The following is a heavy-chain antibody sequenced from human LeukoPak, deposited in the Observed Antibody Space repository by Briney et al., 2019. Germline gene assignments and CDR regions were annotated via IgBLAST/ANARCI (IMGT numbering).Heavy chain of an antibody. Sequence: PSETLSLTCAVYGGSFSGYYWSWIRQPPGKGLEWIGEINHSGSTNYNPSLKCRVTISVDTSKNQFSLKLSSVTAADTAVYYCARGRTYCGGDCYWKRLYYYYGMDVWGQGTTVTVSS. V-gene: IGHV4-34*01. CDR3: ARGRTYCGGDCYWKRLYYYYGMDV. CDR2: INHSGST. D-gene: IGHD2-21*02. J-gene: IGHJ6*02. CDR1: GGSFSGYY.